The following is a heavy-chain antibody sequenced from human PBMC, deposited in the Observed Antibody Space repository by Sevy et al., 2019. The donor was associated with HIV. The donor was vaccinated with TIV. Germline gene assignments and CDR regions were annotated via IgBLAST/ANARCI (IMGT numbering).Heavy chain of an antibody. Sequence: SETLSLTCSVSGGTIVSSGHYWGWIRQTPGKGMEWIGSIYYNGQTYYNPSLNSRLTISIDTSKNQFSLNLSSVTAADTAIYFCVREAGGYDYDYGMDVWSQGTTVTVSS. CDR2: IYYNGQT. CDR1: GGTIVSSGHY. CDR3: VREAGGYDYDYGMDV. V-gene: IGHV4-39*02. J-gene: IGHJ6*02. D-gene: IGHD5-12*01.